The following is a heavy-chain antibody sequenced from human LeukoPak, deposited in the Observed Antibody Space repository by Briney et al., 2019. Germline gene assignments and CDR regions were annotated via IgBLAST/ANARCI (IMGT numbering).Heavy chain of an antibody. Sequence: PSQTLSLTCTVSGGSISSNYWSWIRQRAGPGMDLIGRIYTSGSTNYNPSLKSRVTMSVDASKNQFSLKLSSVTAADTAVYYCARESVSSGQPNYYGMDVWGQGTTVTVSS. CDR3: ARESVSSGQPNYYGMDV. J-gene: IGHJ6*02. CDR1: GGSISSNY. D-gene: IGHD3-22*01. V-gene: IGHV4-4*07. CDR2: IYTSGST.